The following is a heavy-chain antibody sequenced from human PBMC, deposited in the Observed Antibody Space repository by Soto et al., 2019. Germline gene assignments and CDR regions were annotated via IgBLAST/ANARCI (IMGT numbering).Heavy chain of an antibody. CDR1: GYTFTSYY. CDR3: ARGYSSGWY. CDR2: INPSGGST. Sequence: QVQLVQSGAEVKKPGASVKVSCRASGYTFTSYYMHWVRQAPGQGLEWMGIINPSGGSTSYVQQFQGRVTMTRDTSTSTVFMELSSLRSEDTAGYYCARGYSSGWYWGQGTLVPVSS. V-gene: IGHV1-46*01. D-gene: IGHD6-19*01. J-gene: IGHJ4*02.